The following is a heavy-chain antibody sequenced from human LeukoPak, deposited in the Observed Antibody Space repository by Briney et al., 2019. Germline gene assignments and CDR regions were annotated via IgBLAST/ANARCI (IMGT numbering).Heavy chain of an antibody. CDR1: GYTFTSYG. CDR3: ARVGSIAARHDY. CDR2: INPNSGGT. D-gene: IGHD6-6*01. J-gene: IGHJ4*02. V-gene: IGHV1-2*02. Sequence: ASVKVSCKASGYTFTSYGISWVRQAPGQGLEWMGWINPNSGGTNYAQKFQGRVTMTRDTSISTAYMELSRLRSDDTAVYYCARVGSIAARHDYWGQGTLVTVSS.